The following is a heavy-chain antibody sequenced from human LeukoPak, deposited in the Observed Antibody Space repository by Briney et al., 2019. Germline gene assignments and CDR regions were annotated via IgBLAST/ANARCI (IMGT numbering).Heavy chain of an antibody. V-gene: IGHV4-34*01. CDR1: GGSFTGCY. D-gene: IGHD6-13*01. J-gene: IGHJ5*02. CDR2: INHSGST. CDR3: ARGGLDYSSSWYRRINWFDP. Sequence: SETLSLTCAVYGGSFTGCYWSWIRQPPGKGLEWIGEINHSGSTNYNPSLKSRVTISVDTPNNQFSLKLSSVTAADTAVFYCARGGLDYSSSWYRRINWFDPWGQGTLVTVSS.